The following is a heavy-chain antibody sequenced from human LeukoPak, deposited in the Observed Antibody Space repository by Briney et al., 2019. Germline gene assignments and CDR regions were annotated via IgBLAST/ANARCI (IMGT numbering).Heavy chain of an antibody. CDR2: IKQDGSEK. V-gene: IGHV3-7*01. D-gene: IGHD3-3*01. CDR3: ARALEYSYFDY. J-gene: IGHJ4*02. Sequence: GGSLRLSCAASGFTFSSYWMSWVRQAPGKGLAWVANIKQDGSEKYYVDSVKGRFTISRDNAKNSLYLQMNSLRAEDTAVYYCARALEYSYFDYWGQGTLVTVSS. CDR1: GFTFSSYW.